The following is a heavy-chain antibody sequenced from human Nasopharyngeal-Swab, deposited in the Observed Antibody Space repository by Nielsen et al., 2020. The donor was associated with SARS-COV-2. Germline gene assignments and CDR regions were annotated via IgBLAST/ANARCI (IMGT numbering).Heavy chain of an antibody. J-gene: IGHJ5*02. Sequence: GGSLRLSCAASGFTFDDYAMHWVRQVPGKGLEWVSRINWNGASVVYADSVRGRFNISRDNTRNSLYLEMNSLRGDDTAFYFCARDPYPSGSINWFDLWGQGTLVTVSS. D-gene: IGHD3-10*01. V-gene: IGHV3-9*01. CDR2: INWNGASV. CDR3: ARDPYPSGSINWFDL. CDR1: GFTFDDYA.